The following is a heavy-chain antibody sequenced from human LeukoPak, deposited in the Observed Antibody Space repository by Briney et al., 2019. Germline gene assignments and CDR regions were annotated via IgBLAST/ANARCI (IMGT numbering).Heavy chain of an antibody. V-gene: IGHV4-59*01. CDR2: IYYSGST. J-gene: IGHJ6*03. D-gene: IGHD3-10*01. Sequence: PSETLSLTCTVSGGSISSYYWSWIRQPPGKGLEWIGYIYYSGSTNYNPSLKSRVTISVDTSKNQFSLKLSSVTAADTAVYYCARSLGDYGSGSFSYYYYYMDVWGKGTTVTVS. CDR3: ARSLGDYGSGSFSYYYYYMDV. CDR1: GGSISSYY.